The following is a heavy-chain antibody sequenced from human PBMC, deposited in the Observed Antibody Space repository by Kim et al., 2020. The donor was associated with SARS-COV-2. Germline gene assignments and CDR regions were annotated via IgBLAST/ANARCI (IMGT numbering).Heavy chain of an antibody. J-gene: IGHJ5*02. D-gene: IGHD2-2*02. V-gene: IGHV1-18*01. Sequence: ASVKVSCKASGYTFTSYGISWVRQAPGQGLEWMGWISAYNGNTNYAQKLQGRVTMTTDTSTSTAYMELRSLRSDDTAVYYCARGDIVVVPAAITTYWFDPWGQGTLVTVSS. CDR3: ARGDIVVVPAAITTYWFDP. CDR2: ISAYNGNT. CDR1: GYTFTSYG.